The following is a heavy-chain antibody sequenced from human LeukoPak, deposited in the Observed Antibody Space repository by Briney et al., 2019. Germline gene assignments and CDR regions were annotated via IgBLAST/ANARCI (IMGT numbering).Heavy chain of an antibody. V-gene: IGHV4-39*07. CDR2: IYYSGST. CDR3: ARVAAAGNYYFDY. J-gene: IGHJ4*02. D-gene: IGHD6-13*01. Sequence: SETLSLTCTVSGGSISSSSYYWGWIRQPPGKGLEWIGSIYYSGSTYYNPSLKSRVTISIDTSKNQFSLKLSSVTAADTAVYFCARVAAAGNYYFDYWGQETLVTVSS. CDR1: GGSISSSSYY.